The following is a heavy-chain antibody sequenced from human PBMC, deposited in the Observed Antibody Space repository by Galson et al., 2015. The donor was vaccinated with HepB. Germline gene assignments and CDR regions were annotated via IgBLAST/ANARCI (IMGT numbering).Heavy chain of an antibody. CDR1: GGSISSGGYY. CDR3: ARGGIYGSGSQNLVY. Sequence: TLSLTCTVSGGSISSGGYYWSWIRQHPGKSLEWIGYIYYSGSTYYNPSLKSRVTISVDTSKNQFSLKLSSVTAADTAVYYCARGGIYGSGSQNLVYWGQGTLVTVSS. CDR2: IYYSGST. J-gene: IGHJ4*02. D-gene: IGHD3-10*01. V-gene: IGHV4-31*03.